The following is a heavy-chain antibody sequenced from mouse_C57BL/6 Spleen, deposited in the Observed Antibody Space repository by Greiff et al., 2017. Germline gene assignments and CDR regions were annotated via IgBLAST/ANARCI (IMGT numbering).Heavy chain of an antibody. CDR3: ALSRNYFDY. CDR1: GFSLSTSGMG. Sequence: QVTLKVSGPGILQSSQTLSMTCSFSGFSLSTSGMGVGWIRQPSGKGLEWLAHIYWGDDKRYNPFLESRLTISRDTSRNQVFLKITSVHTADTATYYCALSRNYFDYWGQGTTLTVSS. CDR2: IYWGDDK. V-gene: IGHV8-12*01. J-gene: IGHJ2*01.